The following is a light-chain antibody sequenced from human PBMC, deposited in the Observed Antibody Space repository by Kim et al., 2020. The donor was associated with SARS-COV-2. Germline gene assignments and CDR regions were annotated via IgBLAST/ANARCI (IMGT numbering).Light chain of an antibody. CDR3: NSRDSSGNHVV. V-gene: IGLV3-19*01. J-gene: IGLJ2*01. CDR1: SLRSYY. Sequence: ALGQTVRITCQGDSLRSYYASWYQQKPEQAPVLVIYGKNNRPSGIPDRFSGSSSGNTASLTITGAQAEDGADYYCNSRDSSGNHVVFGGGTQLTVL. CDR2: GKN.